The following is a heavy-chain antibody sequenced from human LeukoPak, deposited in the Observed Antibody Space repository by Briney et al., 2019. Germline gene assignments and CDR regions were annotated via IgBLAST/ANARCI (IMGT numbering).Heavy chain of an antibody. CDR1: GFTFSSYG. CDR2: INTDGSTT. D-gene: IGHD1-26*01. CDR3: ARGRGGSYHY. V-gene: IGHV3-74*01. Sequence: PGGSLRLSCAASGFTFSSYGMHWVRQAPGKGLVWVSRINTDGSTTTYADSVKGRFTISRDNAKNTLYLQMNSLRVEDTAVYYCARGRGGSYHYWGQGTLVTVSS. J-gene: IGHJ4*02.